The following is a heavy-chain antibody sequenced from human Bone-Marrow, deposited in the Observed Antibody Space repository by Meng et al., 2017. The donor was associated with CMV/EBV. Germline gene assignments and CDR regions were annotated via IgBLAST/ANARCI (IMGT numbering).Heavy chain of an antibody. D-gene: IGHD2-2*01. V-gene: IGHV4-34*01. J-gene: IGHJ4*02. CDR1: GGSFSGYY. CDR2: INHSGST. CDR3: ARGGYFCTSTTCYFDY. Sequence: SETLSLTCAVYGGSFSGYYWSWIRQPPGKGLEWIGEINHSGSTNYNPSLKSRVTISVDTSKNQFSLKLSSVTAADTAVYYCARGGYFCTSTTCYFDYWGQRTLVTVSS.